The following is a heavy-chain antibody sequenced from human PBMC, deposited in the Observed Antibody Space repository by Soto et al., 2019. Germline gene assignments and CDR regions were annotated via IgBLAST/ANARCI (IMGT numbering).Heavy chain of an antibody. CDR2: INISSSTI. CDR1: GFTFSNYN. V-gene: IGHV3-48*01. CDR3: ARDTKY. Sequence: EVQLVESGGGLVQPGGSLRLSCAASGFTFSNYNMNWVRQAPGKGLEWVSYINISSSTIYYADSVNGRFTISRDNAKNSLYREMNSLRAEDTAVYYCARDTKYWGQGTLVTVSS. J-gene: IGHJ4*02.